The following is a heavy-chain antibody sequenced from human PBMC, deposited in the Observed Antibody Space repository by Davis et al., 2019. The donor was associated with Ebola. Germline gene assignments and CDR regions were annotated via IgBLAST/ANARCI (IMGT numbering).Heavy chain of an antibody. CDR2: INPSGGST. D-gene: IGHD2-2*01. Sequence: ASVKVSCKASGYTFTSYYMHWVRQAPGQGLEWMGIINPSGGSTSYAQKFQGRVTMTRDTSTSTVYMELNSLRAEDTAVYYCARVPAATDNYYYYGMDVWGQGTTVTVSS. CDR3: ARVPAATDNYYYYGMDV. J-gene: IGHJ6*02. CDR1: GYTFTSYY. V-gene: IGHV1-46*01.